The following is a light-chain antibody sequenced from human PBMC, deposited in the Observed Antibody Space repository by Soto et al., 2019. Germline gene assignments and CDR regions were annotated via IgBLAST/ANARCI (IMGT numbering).Light chain of an antibody. V-gene: IGKV1-9*01. CDR2: DAS. CDR1: QGISSY. CDR3: QHRTGYPHT. Sequence: DIVLTQSPSFLSSSAGDRVTISCRASQGISSYLAWYQQKPGKAPKLLIFDASTWQTGVPARFSGSGSGTEFTLTISSLQPEDLEIYYCQHRTGYPHTFGGGTKVEIK. J-gene: IGKJ4*01.